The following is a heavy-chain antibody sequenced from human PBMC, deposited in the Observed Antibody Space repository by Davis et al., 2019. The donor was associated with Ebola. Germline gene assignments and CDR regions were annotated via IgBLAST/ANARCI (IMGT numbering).Heavy chain of an antibody. V-gene: IGHV1-69*13. CDR2: IIPFFGTS. CDR1: GGTFTSYA. CDR3: TSQPSDSQENY. Sequence: SVKVSCKASGGTFTSYAISWVRQAPGQGLEWMGGIIPFFGTSNYAQKFQGRVTFTADESTSTYYMELSSLKSEDTAVDYCTSQPSDSQENYWVQGTLVTVSS. D-gene: IGHD3-22*01. J-gene: IGHJ4*02.